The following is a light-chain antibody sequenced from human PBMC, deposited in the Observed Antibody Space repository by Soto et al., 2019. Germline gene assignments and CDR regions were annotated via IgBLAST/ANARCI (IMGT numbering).Light chain of an antibody. CDR3: SSYAGSNNQGV. V-gene: IGLV2-8*01. J-gene: IGLJ2*01. Sequence: QSALTQPPSASGSPGQSVTISCTGTSSDVGGYNYVSWYQQHPGKAPKLMIYEVSKRPSGVPDRFSGSKSGNTASLTVSGLQAEDEADYYCSSYAGSNNQGVFGGGTKVIVL. CDR1: SSDVGGYNY. CDR2: EVS.